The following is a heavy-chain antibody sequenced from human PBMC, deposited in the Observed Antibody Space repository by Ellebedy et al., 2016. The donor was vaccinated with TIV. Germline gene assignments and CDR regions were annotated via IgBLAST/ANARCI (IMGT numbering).Heavy chain of an antibody. CDR3: ARERRDSGYEAFDI. CDR1: GGSISSYY. Sequence: PSETLSLTCTVSGGSISSYYWSWIRQPPGKGLEWIGYVYYSGNTNYNPSLKSRVTISVDTSKNQFPLGLSPVTAADTAVYNCARERRDSGYEAFDIWGPGTMVTVSS. J-gene: IGHJ3*02. CDR2: VYYSGNT. V-gene: IGHV4-59*01. D-gene: IGHD5-12*01.